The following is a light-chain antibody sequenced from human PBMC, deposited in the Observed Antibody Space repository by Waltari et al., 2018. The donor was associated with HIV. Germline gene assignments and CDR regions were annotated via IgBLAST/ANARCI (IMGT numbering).Light chain of an antibody. CDR3: SSYTGSSTLWV. J-gene: IGLJ3*02. CDR1: SSDVGTYNL. CDR2: EVS. Sequence: QSALTQPASVSGSPGQSITISCTGTSSDVGTYNLVSWYQQYPGKAPKLIIYEVSKRPSGVSNRFSGSKSGNTASLTISGLQAEDEADYYCSSYTGSSTLWVFGGGTKLTVL. V-gene: IGLV2-14*02.